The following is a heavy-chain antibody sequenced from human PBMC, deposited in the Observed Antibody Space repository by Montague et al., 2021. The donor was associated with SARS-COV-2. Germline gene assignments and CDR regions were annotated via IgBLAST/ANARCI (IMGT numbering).Heavy chain of an antibody. J-gene: IGHJ6*03. CDR3: ARLRDGVVPFPILGVGPYYSYYYMDD. Sequence: SETLSLTCAVHGTSFSGYYWNWIRQPPGKGLEWIGEINHGGSTNXSPSLKSRLTLSADTSKNQFSLKLTSVAAADTAVYYCARLRDGVVPFPILGVGPYYSYYYMDDWGRGTPVTVSS. D-gene: IGHD3-10*01. V-gene: IGHV4-34*01. CDR1: GTSFSGYY. CDR2: INHGGST.